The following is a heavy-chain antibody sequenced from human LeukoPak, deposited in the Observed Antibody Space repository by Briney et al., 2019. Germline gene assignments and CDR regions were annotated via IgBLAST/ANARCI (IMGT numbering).Heavy chain of an antibody. J-gene: IGHJ4*02. Sequence: SETLSLTCTVSGYSISSGYYWGWIRQPPGKGLEWIGSIYHSGSTYYNPSLKSRVTISVDTSKNQFSLKLGSVTAADTAVYYCARSTVVNNLDYWGQGTLVTVSS. D-gene: IGHD2-21*01. CDR2: IYHSGST. CDR3: ARSTVVNNLDY. V-gene: IGHV4-38-2*02. CDR1: GYSISSGYY.